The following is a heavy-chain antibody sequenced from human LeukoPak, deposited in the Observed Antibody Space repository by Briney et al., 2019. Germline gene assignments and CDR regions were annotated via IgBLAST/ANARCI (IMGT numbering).Heavy chain of an antibody. V-gene: IGHV1-2*02. CDR3: ARVDHEAAAGTEDC. J-gene: IGHJ4*02. CDR2: INPNRGDT. CDR1: GYTFTGYY. D-gene: IGHD6-13*01. Sequence: GASVKVSCKASGYTFTGYYMHWVRQAPGQGLEWMGWINPNRGDTNSAQKFQGRVTMTRDTSISTAYMELSRLKSDDTAVYYCARVDHEAAAGTEDCWGQGSLVTVSS.